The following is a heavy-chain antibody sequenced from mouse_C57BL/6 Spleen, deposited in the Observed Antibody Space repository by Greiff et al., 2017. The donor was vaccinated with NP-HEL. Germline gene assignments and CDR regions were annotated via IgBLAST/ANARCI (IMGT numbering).Heavy chain of an antibody. V-gene: IGHV1-53*01. J-gene: IGHJ4*01. CDR3: ARGLLNYYAMDY. Sequence: VQLQQSGTELVKPGASVKLSCKASGYTFTSYWMHWVKQRPGQGLEWIGNINPSNGGTNYNEKFKSKATLTVDKSSSTAYMQLSSLTSEDSAVYYCARGLLNYYAMDYWGHGTSVTVSS. D-gene: IGHD2-10*01. CDR1: GYTFTSYW. CDR2: INPSNGGT.